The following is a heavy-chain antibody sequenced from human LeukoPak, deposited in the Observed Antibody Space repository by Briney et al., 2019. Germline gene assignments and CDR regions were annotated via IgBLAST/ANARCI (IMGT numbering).Heavy chain of an antibody. V-gene: IGHV1-18*01. CDR1: GYTFTCYG. CDR2: ISAYNGNT. J-gene: IGHJ2*01. D-gene: IGHD6-13*01. CDR3: ARDLGIAAEELWYFDL. Sequence: GASVKVSCKASGYTFTCYGISWVRQAPGQGLEWMGWISAYNGNTNYAQKLQGRVTMTTDTSTSTAYMELRSLRSDDTAVYYCARDLGIAAEELWYFDLWGRGTLVTVSS.